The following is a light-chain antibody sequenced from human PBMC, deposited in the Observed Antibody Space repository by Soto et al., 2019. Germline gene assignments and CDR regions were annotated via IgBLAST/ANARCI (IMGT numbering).Light chain of an antibody. V-gene: IGKV3-20*01. CDR2: GAS. CDR3: QQYGNSPPYT. CDR1: QSVSNNY. Sequence: EIVLTQSPGTLSLSPGERATLSCRASQSVSNNYLAWYQQQPGQAPRLLIYGASSRATGVPDRFSGSGSGTDVTLALSRLEPEPFSVYYCQQYGNSPPYTFGQGTKLEIK. J-gene: IGKJ2*01.